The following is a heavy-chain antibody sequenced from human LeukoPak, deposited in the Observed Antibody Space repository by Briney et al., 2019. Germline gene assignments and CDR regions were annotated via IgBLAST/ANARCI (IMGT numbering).Heavy chain of an antibody. D-gene: IGHD6-19*01. CDR1: GFTVSSNY. CDR3: ATSQTTRAVAGTGNFDY. J-gene: IGHJ4*02. CDR2: IYSGGST. V-gene: IGHV3-53*05. Sequence: QAGGSLRLSCAASGFTVSSNYMSWVRQAPGKGLEWVSVIYSGGSTYYADSVKGRFTISRDNSKNTLYLQMNSLRSEDTAVYYCATSQTTRAVAGTGNFDYWGQGTLVTVSS.